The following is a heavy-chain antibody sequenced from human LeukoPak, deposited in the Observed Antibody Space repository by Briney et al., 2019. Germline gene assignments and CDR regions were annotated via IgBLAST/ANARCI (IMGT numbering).Heavy chain of an antibody. V-gene: IGHV1-46*01. D-gene: IGHD3-16*02. CDR2: LNPSGGST. CDR1: GYTFTSYY. Sequence: ASVKVSCKASGYTFTSYYMHWVRQAPGQALEWMGILNPSGGSTSYAQKFQGRVTMTRDTSTSTVYMELSSLRSEDTAVYYCARDIVNSGYYYYGMDVWGQGTTVTVSS. J-gene: IGHJ6*02. CDR3: ARDIVNSGYYYYGMDV.